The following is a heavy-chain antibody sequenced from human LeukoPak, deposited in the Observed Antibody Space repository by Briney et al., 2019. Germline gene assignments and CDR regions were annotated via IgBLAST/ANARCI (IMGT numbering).Heavy chain of an antibody. CDR1: GYTFTGYY. CDR3: ARDGYGDSYYFDY. V-gene: IGHV1-2*02. D-gene: IGHD4-17*01. CDR2: INPNTGGT. J-gene: IGHJ4*02. Sequence: ASVKVSCKASGYTFTGYYMHWVRQAPGQGLEWMGWINPNTGGTNYAQKFQGRVTMTRDTSISTAYMGLSRLSSDDTAVYYCARDGYGDSYYFDYWGQGTLVTVSS.